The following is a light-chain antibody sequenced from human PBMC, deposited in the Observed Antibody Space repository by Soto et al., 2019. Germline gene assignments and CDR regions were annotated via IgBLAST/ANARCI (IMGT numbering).Light chain of an antibody. CDR1: QSVSSSY. Sequence: EIVLTQSPGTLSLSPGERATLSCRASQSVSSSYVAWYQQKPGQAPRLLIYGASSRATGIPDRFSGSGSGTDFTLTISRLEPEDFAVYDCQQYGSSPQFTFGKGTRLESK. CDR2: GAS. J-gene: IGKJ5*01. CDR3: QQYGSSPQFT. V-gene: IGKV3-20*01.